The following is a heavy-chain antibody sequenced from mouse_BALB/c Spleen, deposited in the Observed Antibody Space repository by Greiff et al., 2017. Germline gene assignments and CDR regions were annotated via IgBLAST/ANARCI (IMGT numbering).Heavy chain of an antibody. Sequence: EVKLMESGGGLVQPGGSLRLSCATSGFTFTDYYMSWVRQPPGKALEWLGFIRNKANGYTTEYRASVKGRFTISRDNSQIILYLQMNTLRAEDSATDYCARDGGFWYFDVWGAGTTVTVSS. CDR3: ARDGGFWYFDV. CDR1: GFTFTDYY. J-gene: IGHJ1*01. CDR2: IRNKANGYTT. V-gene: IGHV7-3*02.